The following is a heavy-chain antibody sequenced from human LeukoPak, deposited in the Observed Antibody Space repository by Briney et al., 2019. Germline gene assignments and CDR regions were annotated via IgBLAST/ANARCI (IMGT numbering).Heavy chain of an antibody. J-gene: IGHJ4*02. Sequence: GRSLRLSCVASGFTFSSYAMHWVRQAPGKGLEWVAVISYDGSNKYYADSVKGRFTISRDNSKNTLYLQMNSLRAEDTAVYYCATEVTVTTYFVFDYWGQGTLVTVSS. CDR3: ATEVTVTTYFVFDY. D-gene: IGHD4-17*01. CDR2: ISYDGSNK. V-gene: IGHV3-30-3*01. CDR1: GFTFSSYA.